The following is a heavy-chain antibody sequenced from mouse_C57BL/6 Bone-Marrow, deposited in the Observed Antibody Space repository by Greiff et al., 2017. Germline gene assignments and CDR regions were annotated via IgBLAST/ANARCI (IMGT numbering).Heavy chain of an antibody. V-gene: IGHV1-54*01. CDR2: INPGSGGT. CDR1: GYAFTNYL. D-gene: IGHD1-1*01. J-gene: IGHJ3*01. Sequence: SGAELVRPGTSVKVSCKASGYAFTNYLIEWVKPRPGQGLEWIGVINPGSGGTNYNETFKGKATLTADKPSCTAYMQLSSLTSEDSAVYFCARGGGITTVVAPFAYWGQGTLVTVSA. CDR3: ARGGGITTVVAPFAY.